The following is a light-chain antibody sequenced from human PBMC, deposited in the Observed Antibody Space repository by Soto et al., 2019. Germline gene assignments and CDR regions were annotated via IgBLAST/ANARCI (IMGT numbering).Light chain of an antibody. CDR1: QSIGSW. CDR3: QQYNSYLT. Sequence: DIQMTQSPSTLSASVGDRVTITCRASQSIGSWLAWYQQKPGKAPKLLIYKASSLESAVPSRFSGSGSGTAFTLTISSLQPDDYATYYCQQYNSYLTFGGGTKVEIK. J-gene: IGKJ4*01. CDR2: KAS. V-gene: IGKV1-5*03.